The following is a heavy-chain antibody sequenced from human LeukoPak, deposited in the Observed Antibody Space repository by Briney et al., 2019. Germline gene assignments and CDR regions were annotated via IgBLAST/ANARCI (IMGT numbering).Heavy chain of an antibody. CDR3: AKGVRSGTYYNCFDP. J-gene: IGHJ5*02. Sequence: GGSLRLSCVASGFTLDDYALHWVRQAPGKGLEWISLISGDGDNTYYAESVKGRFTISRDNSKNSLYLQMCSLRPEDTAFYYCAKGVRSGTYYNCFDPLGPGNPGHRLL. V-gene: IGHV3-43*02. CDR1: GFTLDDYA. CDR2: ISGDGDNT. D-gene: IGHD3-10*01.